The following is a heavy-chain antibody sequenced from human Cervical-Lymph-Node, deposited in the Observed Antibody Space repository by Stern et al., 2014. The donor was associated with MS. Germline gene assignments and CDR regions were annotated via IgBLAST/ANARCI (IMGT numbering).Heavy chain of an antibody. CDR2: ISWNSFSI. J-gene: IGHJ4*02. D-gene: IGHD6-19*01. V-gene: IGHV3-9*01. Sequence: EVQLVESGGGVVQPSRSLRLSCAASGFTFDDYSLHWVRQAPGQALEWVSGISWNSFSIGYADSVKGRFTISRDNAKNSLYLQMNGLRPEDTALYYCAKVAFPYSSGWYDNFDSWGQGTLVTVSS. CDR1: GFTFDDYS. CDR3: AKVAFPYSSGWYDNFDS.